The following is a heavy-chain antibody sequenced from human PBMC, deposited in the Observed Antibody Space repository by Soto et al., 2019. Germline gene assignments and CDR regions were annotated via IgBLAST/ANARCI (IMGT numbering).Heavy chain of an antibody. J-gene: IGHJ3*02. CDR1: GGTFSSYT. D-gene: IGHD6-19*01. V-gene: IGHV1-69*02. CDR3: AVGGYSSGWYVGAFDI. CDR2: IIPILGIA. Sequence: QVQLVQSGAEVKKPGSSVKVSCKASGGTFSSYTISWVRQAPGQGLEWMGRIIPILGIANYAQKFQGRVTITADKSTSTAYMELSSLRSEDTAVYYCAVGGYSSGWYVGAFDIWGQGTMVTVSS.